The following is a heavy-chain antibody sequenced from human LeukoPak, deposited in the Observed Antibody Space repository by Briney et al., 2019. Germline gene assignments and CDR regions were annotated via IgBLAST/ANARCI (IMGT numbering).Heavy chain of an antibody. D-gene: IGHD4-23*01. CDR1: GFTFSSYG. J-gene: IGHJ4*02. Sequence: GGSLRLSCAASGFTFSSYGMHWVRQAPGKGLEWVAFIRYDGSNKYYADSVKGRFTISRDNSKNTLYLQMNSLRAEDTAVYYCARDLGYGGNSGDYWGQGTLVTVSS. CDR3: ARDLGYGGNSGDY. V-gene: IGHV3-30*02. CDR2: IRYDGSNK.